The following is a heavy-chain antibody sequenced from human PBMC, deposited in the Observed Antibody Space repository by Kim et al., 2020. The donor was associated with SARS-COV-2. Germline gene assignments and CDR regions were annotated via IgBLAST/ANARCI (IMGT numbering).Heavy chain of an antibody. J-gene: IGHJ5*02. CDR2: ISASGTAI. CDR1: GFTFNNYK. CDR3: ARAYGIPDGKNWFDP. D-gene: IGHD6-13*01. Sequence: GGSLRLSCAASGFTFNNYKMNWVRQTAGKGLECLSYISASGTAIYYADSVKGRFTVSRDNAKNLLYLQMNSLRAEDTAVYYCARAYGIPDGKNWFDPWGQGTLVTVSS. V-gene: IGHV3-48*03.